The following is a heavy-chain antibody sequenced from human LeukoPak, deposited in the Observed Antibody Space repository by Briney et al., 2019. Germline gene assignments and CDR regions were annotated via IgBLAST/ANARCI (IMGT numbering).Heavy chain of an antibody. CDR3: ARDSGYYYYMDV. D-gene: IGHD6-25*01. J-gene: IGHJ6*03. CDR2: INPSGGST. V-gene: IGHV1-46*01. Sequence: ASVKVSCKASGYTFTSYCMHWVLQAPGQGLEWMGIINPSGGSTSYAQKFQGRVTMTRDTSTSTVYMELSSLRSEDTAVYYCARDSGYYYYMDVWGKGTTVTVSS. CDR1: GYTFTSYC.